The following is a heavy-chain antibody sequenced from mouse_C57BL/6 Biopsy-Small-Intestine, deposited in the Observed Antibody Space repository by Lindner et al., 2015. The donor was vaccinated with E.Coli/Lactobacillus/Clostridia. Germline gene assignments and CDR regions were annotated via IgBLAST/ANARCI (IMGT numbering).Heavy chain of an antibody. Sequence: SVKVSCKASGYIFSDHYIHWMRQAPGQGLEWMGWINPNSGAAKFAQKFNDWVTLSSDTSTTTAYMELNYLNSDDTAVYYCATEWGKSPARGGGGWFDPWGQGTLVTVSS. D-gene: IGHD1-1*02. CDR2: INPNSGAA. V-gene: IGHV1-84*02. CDR3: ATEWGKSPARGGGGWFDP. CDR1: GYIFSDHY. J-gene: IGHJ4*01.